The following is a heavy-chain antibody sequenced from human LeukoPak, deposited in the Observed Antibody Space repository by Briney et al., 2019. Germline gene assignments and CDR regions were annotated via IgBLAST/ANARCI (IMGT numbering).Heavy chain of an antibody. CDR1: GFTFSSYW. V-gene: IGHV3-7*03. CDR2: IKEDGSQK. J-gene: IGHJ6*02. CDR3: GRSMDV. Sequence: GGSLRVSCAASGFTFSSYWMTWVRQAPGKGLEWVANIKEDGSQKYYVDSVKGRFTISRDNAKNSLYLQMNSLRAGDTAVYYCGRSMDVWGQGTTVTVSS.